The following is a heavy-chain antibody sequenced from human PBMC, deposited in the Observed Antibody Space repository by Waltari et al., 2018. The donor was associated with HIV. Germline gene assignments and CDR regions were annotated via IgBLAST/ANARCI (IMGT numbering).Heavy chain of an antibody. V-gene: IGHV1-18*01. J-gene: IGHJ4*02. CDR2: ITTYNDNT. CDR3: ARDRQTPGSFYFDY. D-gene: IGHD2-15*01. Sequence: VQLVQSGAEVKKPGASVKVSCKTSGYIFTNYGLNWVRQVPGQGLEWMGQITTYNDNTNYAQNLQDRVILTTDTSTRTVYMELRGLRSDDTAIYYCARDRQTPGSFYFDYWGQGTLVTVSS. CDR1: GYIFTNYG.